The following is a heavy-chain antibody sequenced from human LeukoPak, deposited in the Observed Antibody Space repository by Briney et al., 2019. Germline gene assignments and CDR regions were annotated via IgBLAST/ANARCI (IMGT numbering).Heavy chain of an antibody. D-gene: IGHD3-22*01. CDR1: GYTFTGYY. CDR2: IIPIFGTA. CDR3: AGAISYDSSGYDPYYYYYMDV. V-gene: IGHV1-69*06. Sequence: SVKVSCKASGYTFTGYYMHWVRQAPGQGLEWMGGIIPIFGTANYAQKFQGRVTITADKSTSTAYMELSSLRSEDTAVYYCAGAISYDSSGYDPYYYYYMDVWGKGTTVTVSS. J-gene: IGHJ6*03.